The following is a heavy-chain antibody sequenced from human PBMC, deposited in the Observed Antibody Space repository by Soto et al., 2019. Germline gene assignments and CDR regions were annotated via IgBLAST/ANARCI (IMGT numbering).Heavy chain of an antibody. CDR2: IYPGDSDT. D-gene: IGHD2-15*01. J-gene: IGHJ4*01. CDR3: AIYCSGANCYPSRDALEI. V-gene: IGHV5-51*01. Sequence: GESLQTSLKGPGFSFTKYLIGCGRPMPGKGLGWSGIIYPGDSDTRYSPSFQGQITICADKSISTAYLQRSSLKASDTAMYYCAIYCSGANCYPSRDALEIWGQGAPVTVSS. CDR1: GFSFTKYL.